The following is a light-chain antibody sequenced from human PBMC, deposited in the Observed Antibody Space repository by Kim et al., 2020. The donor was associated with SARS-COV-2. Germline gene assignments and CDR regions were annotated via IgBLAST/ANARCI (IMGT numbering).Light chain of an antibody. CDR3: QRYNSYPIT. CDR2: KAS. V-gene: IGKV1-5*03. J-gene: IGKJ5*01. CDR1: QSISSW. Sequence: DIQMTQSPSTLSASVGDRVTITCRASQSISSWLAWYQQKPGKAPKLLIYKASSLESGVPSRFSGSGSGTEFTLSISTLQPDDAATYYCQRYNSYPITFGQGTRLEIK.